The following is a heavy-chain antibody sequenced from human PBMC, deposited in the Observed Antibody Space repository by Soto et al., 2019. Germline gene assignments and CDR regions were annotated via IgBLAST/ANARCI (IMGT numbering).Heavy chain of an antibody. V-gene: IGHV1-8*01. CDR1: GYTFTIYD. CDR3: PIYSRSQFYYYYYYGMDV. J-gene: IGHJ6*02. D-gene: IGHD1-26*01. Sequence: QVQLVQSGAEVKKPGASVKVSCKASGYTFTIYDINSVRQATGQGLEWMGWMNPNSGNTGYAQKFQGRVTMTRNTYISTAYRELKSLRAEKSAVYDCPIYSRSQFYYYYYYGMDVWGQGKTVTV. CDR2: MNPNSGNT.